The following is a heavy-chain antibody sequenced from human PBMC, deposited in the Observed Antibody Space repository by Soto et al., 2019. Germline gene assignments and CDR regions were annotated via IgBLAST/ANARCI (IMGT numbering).Heavy chain of an antibody. Sequence: GGSLRLSCAASGFTFSSYSMNWVRQAPGKGLEWVASISSSSSYIYYADSVKGRFTISRDNAKNSLYLQMNSLRAEDTAVYYCARVACRSTSCRNWLDPWGQGTPVTVSS. J-gene: IGHJ5*02. D-gene: IGHD2-2*01. CDR2: ISSSSSYI. CDR1: GFTFSSYS. V-gene: IGHV3-21*01. CDR3: ARVACRSTSCRNWLDP.